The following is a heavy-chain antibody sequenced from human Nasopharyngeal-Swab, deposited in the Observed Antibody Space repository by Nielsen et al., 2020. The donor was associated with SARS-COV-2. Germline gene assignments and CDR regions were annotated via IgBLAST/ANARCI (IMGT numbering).Heavy chain of an antibody. D-gene: IGHD3-22*01. V-gene: IGHV3-49*03. CDR3: TREKPDYYDSSGYYPIPFDS. Sequence: GGSLRLSCTASGFTFGDYAMSWFRPAPGKGLEWVGFIRSKAYGGTTEYAASVKGRFAISRDDSKSIAYLQMNSLKTEDTAVYYCTREKPDYYDSSGYYPIPFDSWGQGTLVTVSS. CDR2: IRSKAYGGTT. CDR1: GFTFGDYA. J-gene: IGHJ4*02.